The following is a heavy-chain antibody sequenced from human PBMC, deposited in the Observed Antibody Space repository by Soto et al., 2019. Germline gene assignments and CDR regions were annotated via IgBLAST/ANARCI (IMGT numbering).Heavy chain of an antibody. J-gene: IGHJ4*02. CDR3: MRGGWGDSPIDY. Sequence: ASVKVSCKTSGYTFSAYYVHWARLTPGRGFQWLGWINPSNEITTFSQFFQGRVTMTRDTSTNTVHMELNRPTSDDTAVYYRMRGGWGDSPIDYWGQGTQVTVSS. CDR2: INPSNEIT. CDR1: GYTFSAYY. V-gene: IGHV1-2*02. D-gene: IGHD1-26*01.